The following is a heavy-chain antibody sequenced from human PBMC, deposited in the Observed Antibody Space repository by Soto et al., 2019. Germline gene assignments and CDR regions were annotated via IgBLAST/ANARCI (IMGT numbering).Heavy chain of an antibody. V-gene: IGHV3-48*02. D-gene: IGHD6-6*01. CDR3: ARGGSSSDNGMDV. J-gene: IGHJ6*02. CDR2: ISSRSYTI. CDR1: GFSFSTYS. Sequence: EVQLVESGGGLVQPGGSLRLSWAASGFSFSTYSMNWVRQAPGKGLEWVSYISSRSYTIYYVDSVKGRFTISRDNAKNSLYLQMNSLRDEDTAVYYCARGGSSSDNGMDVWGQGTTVTVSS.